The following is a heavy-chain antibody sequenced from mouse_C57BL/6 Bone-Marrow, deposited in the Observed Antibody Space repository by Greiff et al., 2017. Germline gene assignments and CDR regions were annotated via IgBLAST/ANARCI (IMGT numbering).Heavy chain of an antibody. D-gene: IGHD1-1*01. J-gene: IGHJ1*03. Sequence: VQLQQPGAELVRPGSSVKLSCKASGYTFTSYWMHWVKQRPIQGLEWIGNIDPSDSETHYNQKFKDKATLTVDKSSSTAYMQLSSLTSEDSADYYGARDRDYGSSYWYFDVWGTGTTVTVSS. CDR3: ARDRDYGSSYWYFDV. V-gene: IGHV1-52*01. CDR1: GYTFTSYW. CDR2: IDPSDSET.